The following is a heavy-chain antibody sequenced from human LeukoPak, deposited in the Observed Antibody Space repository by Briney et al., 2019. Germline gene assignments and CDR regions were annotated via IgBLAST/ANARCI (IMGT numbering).Heavy chain of an antibody. Sequence: ASVKVSCKASGYSLTNYYLHWARQAPGEGLEWMGWINPDSGDTRSAEKFQGRVTMTRVPSVNTAYMELSGLSSDDTAVYYCARDRAAGGSHNWFDPWGQGTLVTVSS. CDR1: GYSLTNYY. CDR3: ARDRAAGGSHNWFDP. CDR2: INPDSGDT. D-gene: IGHD6-13*01. V-gene: IGHV1-2*02. J-gene: IGHJ5*02.